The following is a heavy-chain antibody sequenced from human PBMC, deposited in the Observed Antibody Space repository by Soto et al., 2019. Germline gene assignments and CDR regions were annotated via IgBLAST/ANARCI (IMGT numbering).Heavy chain of an antibody. Sequence: SETLSLTCSVSGGSISGYYWNWVRQPPGKGLEWIGYMHYSGSTYYNPSLRSRVTISVDKSKNQFSLKLSSVTAADTAVYYCARQGELLEISYYFDYWGQGTLVTVSS. V-gene: IGHV4-59*08. CDR3: ARQGELLEISYYFDY. J-gene: IGHJ4*02. CDR1: GGSISGYY. CDR2: MHYSGST. D-gene: IGHD3-10*01.